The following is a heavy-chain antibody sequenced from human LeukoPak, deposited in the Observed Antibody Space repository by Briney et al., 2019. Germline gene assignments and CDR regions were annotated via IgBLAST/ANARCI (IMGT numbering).Heavy chain of an antibody. CDR1: GGSFSGYY. CDR3: ARKWLTRGGMDV. CDR2: INHSGST. D-gene: IGHD5-24*01. J-gene: IGHJ6*04. V-gene: IGHV4-34*01. Sequence: SETLSLTCAVYGGSFSGYYWGWIRQPPGKGLEWIGEINHSGSTNYNPSLKSRVTISVDTSKNQFSLKLSSVTAADTAVYYCARKWLTRGGMDVWGKGTTVTVSS.